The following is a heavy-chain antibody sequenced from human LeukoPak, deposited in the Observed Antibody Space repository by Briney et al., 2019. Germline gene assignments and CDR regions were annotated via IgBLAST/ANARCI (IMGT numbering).Heavy chain of an antibody. V-gene: IGHV1-69*06. J-gene: IGHJ4*02. D-gene: IGHD4-17*01. Sequence: ASVKVSCKASGGTFSSYAISWVRQAPGQGLEWMGGIIPIFGTANYAQKFQGRVTITADKSTSTAYMELSSLRSEDTAVYCCARDDGDYSFGRYWGQGTLVTVSS. CDR3: ARDDGDYSFGRY. CDR1: GGTFSSYA. CDR2: IIPIFGTA.